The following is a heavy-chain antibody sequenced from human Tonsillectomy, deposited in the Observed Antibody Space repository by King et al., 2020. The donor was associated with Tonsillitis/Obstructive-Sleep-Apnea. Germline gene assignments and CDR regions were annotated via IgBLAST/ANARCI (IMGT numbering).Heavy chain of an antibody. D-gene: IGHD3-22*01. CDR3: ARDRVRGGYYDSSGYTGFDY. Sequence: VQLVESGGGLVKPGGSLRLSCAASGFTFSDYYMSWIRQAPGKGLEWVSYISSSSSYTNYADSVKGRFTISSDNAKNSLYLQMNSLRAEDTAVYYCARDRVRGGYYDSSGYTGFDYWGQGTLVTVSS. V-gene: IGHV3-11*05. J-gene: IGHJ4*02. CDR1: GFTFSDYY. CDR2: ISSSSSYT.